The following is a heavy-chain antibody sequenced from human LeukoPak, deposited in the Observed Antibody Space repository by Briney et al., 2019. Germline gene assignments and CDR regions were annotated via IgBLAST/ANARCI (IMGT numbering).Heavy chain of an antibody. J-gene: IGHJ4*02. CDR2: IYHSGST. V-gene: IGHV4-4*02. D-gene: IGHD3-10*01. CDR1: GGSISGSNW. Sequence: SETLSLTCAVSGGSISGSNWWSWVRQPPGKGLEWIGEIYHSGSTNYNPSLKSRVTISVDKSKNQFSLKLSSVTAADTAVYYCAREDYYGSGSYLYWGQGTLVTVSS. CDR3: AREDYYGSGSYLY.